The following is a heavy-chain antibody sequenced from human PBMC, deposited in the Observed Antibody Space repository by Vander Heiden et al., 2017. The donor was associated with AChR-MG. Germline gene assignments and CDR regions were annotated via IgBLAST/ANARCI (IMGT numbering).Heavy chain of an antibody. D-gene: IGHD4-17*01. CDR1: GFTFGSKS. Sequence: EVQLVDSGGGLVKPGGSLRLSCAASGFTFGSKSMNWVHQEPGKGVEWVSSISSSSSYIYYADSVKGRFTISRDNAKNALYLQMNGLRAEGTAVYYCARIMTTVTTRAFDIWGQGTMVTVSS. J-gene: IGHJ3*02. V-gene: IGHV3-21*01. CDR2: ISSSSSYI. CDR3: ARIMTTVTTRAFDI.